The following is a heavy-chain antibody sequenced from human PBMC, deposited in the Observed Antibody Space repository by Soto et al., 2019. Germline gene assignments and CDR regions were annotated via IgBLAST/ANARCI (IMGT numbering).Heavy chain of an antibody. CDR3: AKAPTDPTWIQLWFPIDD. CDR2: ISGSGGST. V-gene: IGHV3-23*01. CDR1: GFTFSSYA. D-gene: IGHD5-18*01. J-gene: IGHJ4*02. Sequence: GGSLRLSCAASGFTFSSYAMSWVRQAPGKGLEWVSAISGSGGSTYYADSVKGRVTISRDNSKNTLYLQMNSLRAEDTAVYYCAKAPTDPTWIQLWFPIDDWGQGTLVTVSS.